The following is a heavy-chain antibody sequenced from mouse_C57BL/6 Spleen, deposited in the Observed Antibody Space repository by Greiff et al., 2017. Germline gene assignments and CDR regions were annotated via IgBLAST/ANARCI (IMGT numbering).Heavy chain of an antibody. Sequence: VQLQESGPELVKPGASVKISCKASGYAFSSSWMNWVKQRPGKGLEWIGRIYPGDGDTNYNGKFKGKATLTADKSSSTAYMQLSSLTSEDAAVYFCARDYGPYWGQGTLVTVSA. CDR1: GYAFSSSW. J-gene: IGHJ3*01. V-gene: IGHV1-82*01. CDR3: ARDYGPY. CDR2: IYPGDGDT. D-gene: IGHD1-1*01.